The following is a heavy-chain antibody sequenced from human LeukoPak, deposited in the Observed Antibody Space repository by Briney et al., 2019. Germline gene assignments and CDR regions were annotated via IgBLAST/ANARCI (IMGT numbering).Heavy chain of an antibody. CDR3: AKAGPGDGDSYGWVEWDYYYYMDV. CDR2: IYYSGST. D-gene: IGHD5-18*01. V-gene: IGHV4-59*01. CDR1: GGSISSYY. J-gene: IGHJ6*03. Sequence: SETLSLTCTVSGGSISSYYWSWIRQPPGKGLEWIGYIYYSGSTNYNPSLKSRVTISVDTSKNQFSLKLSSVTAADTAVYYCAKAGPGDGDSYGWVEWDYYYYMDVWGEGTTVTVSS.